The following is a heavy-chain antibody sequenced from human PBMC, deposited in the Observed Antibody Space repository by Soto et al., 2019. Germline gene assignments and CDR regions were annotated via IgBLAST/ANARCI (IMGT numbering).Heavy chain of an antibody. CDR2: IKEDGSDK. J-gene: IGHJ6*01. Sequence: QLGGSLRLSCAASRFTFSSYWMSWVRQAPGRGLEWVANIKEDGSDKYYADSVKGRFTISRDNAKKSLYVQMSSLRVEDTAVYYCARGIDDNASFGMDVWGQGTTVTGSS. D-gene: IGHD1-1*01. CDR3: ARGIDDNASFGMDV. V-gene: IGHV3-7*01. CDR1: RFTFSSYW.